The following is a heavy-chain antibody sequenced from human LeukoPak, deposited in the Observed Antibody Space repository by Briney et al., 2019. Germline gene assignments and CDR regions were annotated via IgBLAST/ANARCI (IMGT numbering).Heavy chain of an antibody. CDR2: IYSSGST. Sequence: PSETLSLTCSVSGASISTFHWTWFRQPAGRGLEWIGLIYSSGSTLLNPSLKNRVAMSVDLTKNLLSLKLTSVTAADTAMYFCARKDGDYWGRGTLVTVSS. CDR1: GASISTFH. J-gene: IGHJ4*02. V-gene: IGHV4-4*07. CDR3: ARKDGDY.